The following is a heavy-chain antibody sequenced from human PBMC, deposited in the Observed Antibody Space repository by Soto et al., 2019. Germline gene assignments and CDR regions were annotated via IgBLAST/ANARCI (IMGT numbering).Heavy chain of an antibody. J-gene: IGHJ4*02. CDR1: GGTFSSYA. D-gene: IGHD3-22*01. V-gene: IGHV1-69*01. CDR3: ARVPHYYDSSGYYWGYFDY. Sequence: LVQSGAEVKKPGSSVKVSXXASGGTFSSYAISXXXXXXXXXXXXXXXIIPIFGTANYAQKFQGRVTITADESTSTAYMELSSLRSEDTAVYYCARVPHYYDSSGYYWGYFDYWGQGTLVTVSS. CDR2: IIPIFGTA.